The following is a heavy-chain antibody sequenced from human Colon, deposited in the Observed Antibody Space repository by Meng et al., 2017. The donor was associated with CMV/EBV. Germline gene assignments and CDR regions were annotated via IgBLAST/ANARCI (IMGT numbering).Heavy chain of an antibody. J-gene: IGHJ4*02. CDR2: ISTANAYI. V-gene: IGHV3-21*06. CDR1: GFILSSYG. D-gene: IGHD5-18*01. CDR3: AREGYTYGSKNFFDF. Sequence: GESLKISCAASGFILSSYGMNWVRQAPGKGLEWVASISTANAYISYAESVKGRFTISRDDAKSSLFLQMDSLRVDDTAVYYCAREGYTYGSKNFFDFWGQGSLVTVSS.